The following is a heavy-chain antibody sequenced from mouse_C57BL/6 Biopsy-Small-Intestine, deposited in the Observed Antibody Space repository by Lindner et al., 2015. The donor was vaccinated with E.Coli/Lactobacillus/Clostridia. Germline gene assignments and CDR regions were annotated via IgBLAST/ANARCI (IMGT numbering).Heavy chain of an antibody. V-gene: IGHV5-6*01. J-gene: IGHJ4*01. CDR1: GFTFSSYG. CDR3: ARQNGLPNAMDY. CDR2: ISSGGSYT. Sequence: VQLQESGGDLVKPGGSLKLSCAASGFTFSSYGMSWVRQTPDKRLEWVATISSGGSYTYYPDSVKGRFTISRDNAKNTLYLQMSSLKSEDTAMYYCARQNGLPNAMDYWGQGTSVTVSS. D-gene: IGHD1-2*01.